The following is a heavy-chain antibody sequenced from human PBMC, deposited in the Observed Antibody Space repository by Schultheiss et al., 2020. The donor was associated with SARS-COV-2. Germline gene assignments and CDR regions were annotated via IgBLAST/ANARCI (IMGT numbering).Heavy chain of an antibody. D-gene: IGHD6-19*01. Sequence: GGSLRLSCAASGFTFSSYGMHWVRQAPGKGLEWVSSISSSSSYIYYADSVKGRFTISRDNSKNTLYLQMNSLRAEDTAVYYCARLRQWAYNWFDPWGQGTLVTVSS. CDR3: ARLRQWAYNWFDP. CDR2: ISSSSSYI. CDR1: GFTFSSYG. J-gene: IGHJ5*02. V-gene: IGHV3-21*01.